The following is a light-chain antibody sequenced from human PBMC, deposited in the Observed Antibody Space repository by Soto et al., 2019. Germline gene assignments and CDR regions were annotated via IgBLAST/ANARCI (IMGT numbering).Light chain of an antibody. CDR2: DTF. V-gene: IGKV1-5*01. CDR3: QQYNSYSPLT. J-gene: IGKJ4*01. CDR1: QYISSW. Sequence: DIQMTQSPSSLSASIGDRVTITCRASQYISSWLAWYQQKPGKAPKLLMFDTFSLESGVPSRFSGSRSGTEFTLTIISLQPDDYATYYCQQYNSYSPLTFGVGTKVEIK.